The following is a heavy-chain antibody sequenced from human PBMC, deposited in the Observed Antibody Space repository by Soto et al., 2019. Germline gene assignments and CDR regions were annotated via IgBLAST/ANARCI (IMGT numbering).Heavy chain of an antibody. CDR2: IYYSGST. Sequence: PSETLSLTCTVSGGSISSGDYYWSWIRQPPGKSLEWIGYIYYSGSTYYNPSLKSRVTISVDTSKNQFSLKLSSVTAADTAVYYCARAPKTIRGYSYGSFDYWGQGTLVTVSS. D-gene: IGHD5-18*01. CDR1: GGSISSGDYY. CDR3: ARAPKTIRGYSYGSFDY. J-gene: IGHJ4*02. V-gene: IGHV4-30-4*01.